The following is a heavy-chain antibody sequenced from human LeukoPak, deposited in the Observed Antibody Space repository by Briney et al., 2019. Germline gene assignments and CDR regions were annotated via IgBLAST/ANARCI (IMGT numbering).Heavy chain of an antibody. Sequence: GGSLRLSCVASGYIFNNYAVSWVRQAPGKGLGWVSAISGSGSTYYADSVKGRFTISRVNSKNTGYLQMNSLRAEDTAVYYCVKGGQDCSPTTCYYDWGQGTLVTVSS. CDR1: GYIFNNYA. D-gene: IGHD2-2*01. J-gene: IGHJ4*02. CDR3: VKGGQDCSPTTCYYD. V-gene: IGHV3-23*01. CDR2: ISGSGST.